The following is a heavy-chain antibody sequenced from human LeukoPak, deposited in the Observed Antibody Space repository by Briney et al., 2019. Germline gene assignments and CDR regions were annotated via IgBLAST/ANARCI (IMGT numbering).Heavy chain of an antibody. Sequence: SETLSLTCTVSAGSFSSYYWSWIRQPAGKGLEWIGRIYTSGSTNYNPSLKSRVTISVDTSKNQFSLKLSSVTAADTAVYYCARETYYYDSSGYYPENWGQGTLVTVSS. V-gene: IGHV4-4*07. J-gene: IGHJ4*02. CDR2: IYTSGST. D-gene: IGHD3-22*01. CDR1: AGSFSSYY. CDR3: ARETYYYDSSGYYPEN.